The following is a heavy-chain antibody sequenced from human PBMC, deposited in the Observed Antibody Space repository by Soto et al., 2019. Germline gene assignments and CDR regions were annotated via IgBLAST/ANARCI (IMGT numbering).Heavy chain of an antibody. D-gene: IGHD2-2*01. CDR3: ATCLRSTSCSIDY. CDR2: ISGSGGST. V-gene: IGHV3-23*01. CDR1: GFTLYTYA. J-gene: IGHJ4*02. Sequence: EVQLLESGGGLVQPGGSLRLPCAASGFTLYTYAMSWVRQAPGKGLEWVSFISGSGGSTYYADSVKGRFTISRDNSKNTLYLQMNSLRPEDTAVYYCATCLRSTSCSIDYWGQGTLVTVTS.